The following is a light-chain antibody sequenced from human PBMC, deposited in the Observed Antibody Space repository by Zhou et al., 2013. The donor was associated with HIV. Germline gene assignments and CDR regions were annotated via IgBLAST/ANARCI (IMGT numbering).Light chain of an antibody. Sequence: IVLTQSPATLSLFPEERATLSCRASQSLNGDLAWYQQKPGRAPRLLIYRGFTRAADVPTRFSGSGSGTEFTLTISKMQSEDFAVYYCQQYNNWPYTFGQGTKLEIK. J-gene: IGKJ2*01. V-gene: IGKV3-15*01. CDR1: QSLNGD. CDR2: RGF. CDR3: QQYNNWPYT.